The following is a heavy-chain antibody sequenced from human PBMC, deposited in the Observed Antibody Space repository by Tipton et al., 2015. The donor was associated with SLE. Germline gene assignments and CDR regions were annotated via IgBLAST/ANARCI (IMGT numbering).Heavy chain of an antibody. D-gene: IGHD2-15*01. CDR1: GDSVSSNSAA. V-gene: IGHV6-1*01. J-gene: IGHJ2*01. CDR3: ARHPRTPRSSWYFDL. CDR2: TYYRSKWFN. Sequence: GLVKPSQTLSLTCAISGDSVSSNSAAWNWIRQSPSRGLECLGRTYYRSKWFNEYAVSVITRITINPDTSKNQFSLQLNSVTPEDTAVYYCARHPRTPRSSWYFDLWGRGTLVTVSS.